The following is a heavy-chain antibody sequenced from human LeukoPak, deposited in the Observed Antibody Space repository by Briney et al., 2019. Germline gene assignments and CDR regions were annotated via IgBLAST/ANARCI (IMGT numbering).Heavy chain of an antibody. J-gene: IGHJ4*02. Sequence: PGGSLRLSCAASGFTFSSYGMHWVRRPPGKGLEWVAVISYDGINKYHADHVKGRFTIYRDNSKNTLYLQIHSLRAEDTALYYCANLYGDSGLDYWGQGTLVSVSS. CDR3: ANLYGDSGLDY. D-gene: IGHD4-17*01. CDR2: ISYDGINK. CDR1: GFTFSSYG. V-gene: IGHV3-30*18.